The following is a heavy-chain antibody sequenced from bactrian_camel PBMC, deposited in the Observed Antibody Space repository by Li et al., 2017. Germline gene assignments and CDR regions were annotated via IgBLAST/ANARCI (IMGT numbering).Heavy chain of an antibody. J-gene: IGHJ4*01. V-gene: IGHV3S1*01. Sequence: HVQLVESGGGSVQAGGSLRLSCAVSGFTVNTYCMGWFRGSEREGVAAVDNDGITSYADSVRGRFTISRNSAKSTLYLQMYSLKSEDTAVYYCAARFGGPVYCQSGLLEDEYTFWGQGTQVTVS. D-gene: IGHD3*01. CDR2: VDNDGIT. CDR1: GFTVNTYC. CDR3: AARFGGPVYCQSGLLEDEYTF.